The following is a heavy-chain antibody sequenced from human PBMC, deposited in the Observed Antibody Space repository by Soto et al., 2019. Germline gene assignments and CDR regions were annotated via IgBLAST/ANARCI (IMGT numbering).Heavy chain of an antibody. J-gene: IGHJ3*02. Sequence: SLKVSCKASGGTFSSYTISWVRQAPGQGLEWMGRIIPILGIANYAQKFQGRVTITADKSTSTAYMELSSLRSEDTAVYYCARDLNSGYDLGAFDIWGQGTMVTVSS. CDR1: GGTFSSYT. CDR3: ARDLNSGYDLGAFDI. D-gene: IGHD5-12*01. CDR2: IIPILGIA. V-gene: IGHV1-69*04.